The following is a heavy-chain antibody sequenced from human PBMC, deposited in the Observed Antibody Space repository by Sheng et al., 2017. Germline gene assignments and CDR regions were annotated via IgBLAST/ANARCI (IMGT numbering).Heavy chain of an antibody. CDR2: VSGGGDMT. D-gene: IGHD3-10*01. V-gene: IGHV3-23*04. J-gene: IGHJ5*02. CDR1: GFTFSSYA. CDR3: ARSRGEFATWDGGTVS. Sequence: VPLVESGGGLVQPAGSLRLSCAASGFTFSSYAMSWVRQAPGKGLEWVSAVSGGGDMTFYADSVKGRFTISRDNSKNTLYLQMNTLRAEDTALYYCARSRGEFATWDGGTVSWGQGTLVTV.